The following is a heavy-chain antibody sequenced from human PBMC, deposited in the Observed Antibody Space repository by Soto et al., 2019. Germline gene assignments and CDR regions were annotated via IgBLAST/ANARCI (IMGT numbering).Heavy chain of an antibody. CDR1: GFTFSSYT. V-gene: IGHV3-23*01. J-gene: IGHJ4*02. CDR2: VRGSGAGP. D-gene: IGHD4-17*01. CDR3: VKRPGDSGGPFES. Sequence: EVQLLESGGGLAPPGASLRLSCAASGFTFSSYTMTWVRQAPGKGPEWVSSVRGSGAGPAYADSVKGRFTISRDNSKNTLYLQMNSLRGEDTATYYCVKRPGDSGGPFESWGQGTLVTVSS.